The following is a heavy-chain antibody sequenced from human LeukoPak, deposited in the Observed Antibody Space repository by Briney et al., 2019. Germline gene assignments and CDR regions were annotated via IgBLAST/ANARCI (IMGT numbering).Heavy chain of an antibody. J-gene: IGHJ4*02. D-gene: IGHD3-22*01. CDR2: IYTSGST. Sequence: SETLSLTCTVSGGSISSYYWSWIRQPAGKGLEWIGRIYTSGSTNYNPSLKSRVTMSVDTSKNQFSLKLSSVTAADTAVYYCARVVYYDSSGYYYFDHWGQGTLVTVSS. V-gene: IGHV4-4*07. CDR3: ARVVYYDSSGYYYFDH. CDR1: GGSISSYY.